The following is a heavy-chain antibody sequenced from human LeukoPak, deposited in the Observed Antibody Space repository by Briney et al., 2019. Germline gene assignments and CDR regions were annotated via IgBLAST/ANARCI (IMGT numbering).Heavy chain of an antibody. V-gene: IGHV4-34*01. CDR3: ARGDVWQWLPTG. D-gene: IGHD6-19*01. CDR2: INHSGST. CDR1: VGSFSGYY. J-gene: IGHJ4*02. Sequence: SETLSLTCAVYVGSFSGYYWSWIRQPPGKGLEWIGEINHSGSTNYNPSLKSRVTISVDTSKNQFSLKLSSVTAADTAVYYCARGDVWQWLPTGWGQGTLVTVSS.